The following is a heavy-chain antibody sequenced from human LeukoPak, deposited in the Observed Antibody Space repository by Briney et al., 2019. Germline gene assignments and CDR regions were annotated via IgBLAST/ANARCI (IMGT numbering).Heavy chain of an antibody. J-gene: IGHJ3*02. Sequence: PSETLSLTCAVYGGSFSGYYWSWIRQPPGKGLEWIGEINHSGSTNYNPSLKSRVTISVDTSKNQFSLKLSSVTAADTAVYYRARTMIVVVTNDAFDIWGQGTMVTVSS. CDR1: GGSFSGYY. CDR3: ARTMIVVVTNDAFDI. CDR2: INHSGST. V-gene: IGHV4-34*01. D-gene: IGHD3-22*01.